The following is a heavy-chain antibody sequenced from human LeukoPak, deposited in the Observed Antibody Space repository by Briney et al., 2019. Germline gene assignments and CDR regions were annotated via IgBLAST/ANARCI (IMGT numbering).Heavy chain of an antibody. CDR1: GFTFSNAW. Sequence: GGSLRLSCAASGFTFSNAWMSWVRQAPGKGLEWVGRIKSNADGGTADYAAPVKGRFTISRDDSKTTLYLQMNSLKIEDTAVYYCTATAYWGQGTLVTVSS. J-gene: IGHJ4*02. D-gene: IGHD2-21*02. CDR2: IKSNADGGTA. CDR3: TATAY. V-gene: IGHV3-15*01.